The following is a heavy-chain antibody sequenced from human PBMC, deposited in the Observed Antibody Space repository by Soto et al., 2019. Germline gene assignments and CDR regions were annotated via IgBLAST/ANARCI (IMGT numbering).Heavy chain of an antibody. V-gene: IGHV4-59*12. CDR1: GDSISPYY. D-gene: IGHD2-2*02. CDR2: IYSFGST. CDR3: ARIPPYTNWFDP. J-gene: IGHJ5*02. Sequence: SETLSLTCTVSGDSISPYYWSWIRQPPGQGLEWIGFIYSFGSTNYNASLASRVTMSVDTSKNQFSLRLSSVTAADTAVYYCARIPPYTNWFDPWGQGTLVTVSS.